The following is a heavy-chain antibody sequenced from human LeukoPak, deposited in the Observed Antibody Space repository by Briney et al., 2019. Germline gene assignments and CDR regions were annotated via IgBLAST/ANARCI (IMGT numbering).Heavy chain of an antibody. V-gene: IGHV3-7*03. J-gene: IGHJ6*03. D-gene: IGHD3-9*01. CDR3: AKGAVILTGSYYYMDV. Sequence: GGSLRLSCAASGITLNNYWMTWVRQAPGKGLEWVANIKQDGSQKYYVDSVKGRFTTSRDNAKNSLYLQMNSLRAEDTAVYYCAKGAVILTGSYYYMDVWGKGTTVTISS. CDR1: GITLNNYW. CDR2: IKQDGSQK.